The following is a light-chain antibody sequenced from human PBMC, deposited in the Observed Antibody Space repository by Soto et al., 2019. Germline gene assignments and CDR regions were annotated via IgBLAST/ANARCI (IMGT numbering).Light chain of an antibody. Sequence: GLTQHHAPLSWSTGERATLSCRASQSVSSSYLAWYQQKPGQAPRLLIYGASSRATGIPDRFSGSGSGTDFTLTISRLEPEDFAVYYCQQYGSSGTVGQGGK. CDR3: QQYGSSGT. CDR1: QSVSSSY. V-gene: IGKV3-20*01. J-gene: IGKJ1*01. CDR2: GAS.